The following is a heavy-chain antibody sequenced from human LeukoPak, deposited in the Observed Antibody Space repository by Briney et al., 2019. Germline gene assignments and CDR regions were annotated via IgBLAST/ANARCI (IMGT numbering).Heavy chain of an antibody. J-gene: IGHJ4*02. CDR1: GYTFTGYY. CDR3: ARSSSGWMPQLDY. Sequence: GASVKVSCKASGYTFTGYYMHWVRQAPGQGLEWMGWINPNSGGTNYAQKFQGRVTMTRDTSISTAYMELSRLRSDDTAVYYCARSSSGWMPQLDYWGQGTLVTVSS. D-gene: IGHD6-19*01. V-gene: IGHV1-2*02. CDR2: INPNSGGT.